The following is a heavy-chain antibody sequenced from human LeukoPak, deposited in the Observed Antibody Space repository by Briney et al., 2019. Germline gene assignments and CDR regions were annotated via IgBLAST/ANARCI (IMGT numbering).Heavy chain of an antibody. V-gene: IGHV4-61*02. D-gene: IGHD1-14*01. CDR1: GGSISSGSYY. Sequence: SETLSLTCTVSGGSISSGSYYWSWIRQPAGKGLEWIGRIYTSGSTNYNPSLKSRVTISVDTSKNQFSLKLSSVTAADTAVYYCASLAPEPDAFDIWGQGTMVTVSS. CDR3: ASLAPEPDAFDI. J-gene: IGHJ3*02. CDR2: IYTSGST.